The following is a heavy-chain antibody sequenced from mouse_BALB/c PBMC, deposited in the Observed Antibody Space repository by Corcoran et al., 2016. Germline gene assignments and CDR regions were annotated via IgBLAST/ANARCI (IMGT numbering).Heavy chain of an antibody. CDR3: ARSLYYGKTPFAY. CDR1: GYTFTSYD. V-gene: IGHV1S56*01. J-gene: IGHJ3*01. D-gene: IGHD2-1*01. CDR2: IYPGDGST. Sequence: QVQLQQSGPEQVKPGALVKISCKASGYTFTSYDINWVKQRPGQGLEWIGWIYPGDGSTKYNEKFKGKATLTADKSSSTAYMQLSSLTSENSAVYFCARSLYYGKTPFAYWGQGTLVTVSA.